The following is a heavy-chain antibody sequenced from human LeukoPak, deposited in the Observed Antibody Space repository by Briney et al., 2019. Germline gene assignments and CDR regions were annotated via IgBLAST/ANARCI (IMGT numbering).Heavy chain of an antibody. V-gene: IGHV3-30-3*01. D-gene: IGHD3-10*01. CDR2: ISYDGSNK. CDR3: ARETDYYGSGSYYGPFDI. J-gene: IGHJ3*02. CDR1: GFTFSSYA. Sequence: GGSLRLSCAASGFTFSSYAMHWVRQAPGKGLEWVAVISYDGSNKYYAASVKGRFTISRDNSKNTLYLQMNSLRAEDTAVYYCARETDYYGSGSYYGPFDIWGQGTMVTVSS.